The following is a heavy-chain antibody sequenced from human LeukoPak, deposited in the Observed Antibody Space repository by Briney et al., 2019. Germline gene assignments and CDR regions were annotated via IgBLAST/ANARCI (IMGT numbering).Heavy chain of an antibody. Sequence: SETLSLTCTVSGGSISSYFWSWIRQPPGKGLEWIGYVYYSGATNYNPYLKSRVTISVDTSKNQFSLKLSSVTAADTAVYYCASLYDSSGYYLPNAFDIWGQGTMVTVSS. J-gene: IGHJ3*02. CDR2: VYYSGAT. D-gene: IGHD3-22*01. CDR3: ASLYDSSGYYLPNAFDI. CDR1: GGSISSYF. V-gene: IGHV4-59*08.